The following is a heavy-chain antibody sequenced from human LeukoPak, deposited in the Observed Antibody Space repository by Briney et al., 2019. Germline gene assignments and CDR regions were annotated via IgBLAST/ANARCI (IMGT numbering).Heavy chain of an antibody. J-gene: IGHJ4*02. CDR2: IRIDGDT. Sequence: PGGSLRLSCAASGFTFSSYWMSWGRQAPGTGLVWVSRIRIDGDTSYADSVRGRFTISRDNSKNTLYLQMNSLRVEDTAVYYCARDARVGDPFDYWGQGTLVTVSS. V-gene: IGHV3-74*01. D-gene: IGHD4-17*01. CDR3: ARDARVGDPFDY. CDR1: GFTFSSYW.